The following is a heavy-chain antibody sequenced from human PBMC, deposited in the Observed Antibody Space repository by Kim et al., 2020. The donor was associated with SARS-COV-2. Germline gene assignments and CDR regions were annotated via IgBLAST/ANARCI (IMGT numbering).Heavy chain of an antibody. D-gene: IGHD3-3*01. Sequence: SETLSLTCTVSGGSISSYYWSWIRQPAGKGLEWIGRIYTSGSTNYNPSLKSRVTMSVDTSKNQFSLKLSSVTAADTAVYYCARGSAGTIFGVVIGDGMDVWGQGTTVTVSS. CDR2: IYTSGST. CDR3: ARGSAGTIFGVVIGDGMDV. J-gene: IGHJ6*02. CDR1: GGSISSYY. V-gene: IGHV4-4*07.